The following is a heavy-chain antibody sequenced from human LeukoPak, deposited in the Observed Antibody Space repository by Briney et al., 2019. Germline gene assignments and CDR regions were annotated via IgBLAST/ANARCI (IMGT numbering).Heavy chain of an antibody. CDR3: ARDRSGSSYYYYYYMDV. CDR2: IYYSGST. CDR1: GGSFSGYY. J-gene: IGHJ6*03. D-gene: IGHD2-15*01. V-gene: IGHV4-59*01. Sequence: SETLSLTCAVYGGSFSGYYWSWIRHPPGKGLEWIGYIYYSGSTNYNPSLKSRVTISVDTSKNQFSLKLSSVTAADTAVYYCARDRSGSSYYYYYYMDVWGKGTTVTVSS.